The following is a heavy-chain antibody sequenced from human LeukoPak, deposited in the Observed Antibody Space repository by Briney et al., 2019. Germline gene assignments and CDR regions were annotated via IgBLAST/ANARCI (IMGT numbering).Heavy chain of an antibody. Sequence: ASVKVSCKASGYTFTIYGISWVRQAPGQGLEWMGWISGYNGNTNYAQKVQGRVTITADTSTSTAFMELRSLRSDDTAVYYCARDRIVGAEDDAFHFWGQGTMVTVSS. D-gene: IGHD1-26*01. J-gene: IGHJ3*01. CDR1: GYTFTIYG. CDR2: ISGYNGNT. V-gene: IGHV1-18*01. CDR3: ARDRIVGAEDDAFHF.